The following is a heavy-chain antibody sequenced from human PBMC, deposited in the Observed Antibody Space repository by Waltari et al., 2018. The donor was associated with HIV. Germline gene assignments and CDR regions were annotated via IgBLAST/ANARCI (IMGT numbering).Heavy chain of an antibody. CDR1: GDTFRTSA. CDR3: DIRSDK. V-gene: IGHV1-69*04. Sequence: QVQLVQSGAEVKSPGSSVRVSCKASGDTFRTSAINWVRQTPGQGLEWVGRIIPILGVANYPHKFQGRVTVTADKSTSTSYMEMTSLRFEDTAGYKLDIRSDKWGQGTPVTVAS. J-gene: IGHJ4*02. CDR2: IIPILGVA. D-gene: IGHD3-10*01.